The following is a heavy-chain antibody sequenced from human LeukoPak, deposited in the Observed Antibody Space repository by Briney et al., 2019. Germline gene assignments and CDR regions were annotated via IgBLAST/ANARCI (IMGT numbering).Heavy chain of an antibody. J-gene: IGHJ5*02. CDR3: ARDGDSSGENWLDP. CDR2: IYTSGST. Sequence: SETLSLTCTVSGGSISSYYWSWIRQPAGKGLEWIGRIYTSGSTNYNPSLMSRVTMSVDTSKNQFSLKLSSVTAADTAVYYCARDGDSSGENWLDPWGQGTLVTVSS. CDR1: GGSISSYY. V-gene: IGHV4-4*07. D-gene: IGHD6-19*01.